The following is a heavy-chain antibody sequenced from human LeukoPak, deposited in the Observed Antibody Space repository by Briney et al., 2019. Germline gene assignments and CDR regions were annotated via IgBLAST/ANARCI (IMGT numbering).Heavy chain of an antibody. CDR1: GFTFSNYW. CDR2: IKVDGSEK. Sequence: GGSLRLSCAASGFTFSNYWMSWVRQAPGKGLEWVANIKVDGSEKYYLDSVKGRFTISRDNAKNSVYLQMNSLRTEDTAVYYCARKTGMTGEAFEYWGQGTLVTVSS. D-gene: IGHD1-1*01. CDR3: ARKTGMTGEAFEY. J-gene: IGHJ4*02. V-gene: IGHV3-7*03.